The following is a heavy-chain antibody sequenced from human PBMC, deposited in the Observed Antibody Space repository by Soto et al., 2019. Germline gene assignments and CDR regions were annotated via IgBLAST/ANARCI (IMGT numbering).Heavy chain of an antibody. CDR3: ARALVEDPSHPRLDAFDL. Sequence: GGSLRLSCAASGFAVNSNFMTWVRQAPGRGLEWVAALYRGGSTYYADAVMGRFVISRDNPENTLYLQMRSLRADDTAVYYCARALVEDPSHPRLDAFDLWGQGTVVTVSS. V-gene: IGHV3-53*01. CDR1: GFAVNSNF. D-gene: IGHD1-26*01. CDR2: LYRGGST. J-gene: IGHJ3*01.